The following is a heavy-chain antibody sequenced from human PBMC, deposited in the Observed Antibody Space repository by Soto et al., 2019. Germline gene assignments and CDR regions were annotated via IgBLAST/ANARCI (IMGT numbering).Heavy chain of an antibody. CDR3: AKVRPSLGGTGRGAMDV. CDR1: GFTFKTVA. Sequence: EVQLLESGGGLVQPGGSLRLSCAASGFTFKTVAMSWVRQAPVKGLALVAAITGFGSTTYYADSLQGRFTVSRDNSNDTLYLHMDSLRADDTAVYYCAKVRPSLGGTGRGAMDVWGQGTTVTVSS. V-gene: IGHV3-23*01. D-gene: IGHD3-16*01. CDR2: ITGFGSTT. J-gene: IGHJ6*02.